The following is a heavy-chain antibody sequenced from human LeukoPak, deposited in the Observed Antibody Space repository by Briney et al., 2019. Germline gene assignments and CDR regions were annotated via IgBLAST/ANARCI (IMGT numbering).Heavy chain of an antibody. D-gene: IGHD1-26*01. Sequence: GGSLRLSCAASGFTFSTYRMSWVRQAPGKGLEWVSSISSSSSYIYYADSVKGRFTISRDNAKNSLYLQMNSLRAEDTAIYYCAKEYTGTFSPFPSYFDNWGQGTLVTVSS. CDR1: GFTFSTYR. CDR3: AKEYTGTFSPFPSYFDN. CDR2: ISSSSSYI. J-gene: IGHJ4*02. V-gene: IGHV3-21*04.